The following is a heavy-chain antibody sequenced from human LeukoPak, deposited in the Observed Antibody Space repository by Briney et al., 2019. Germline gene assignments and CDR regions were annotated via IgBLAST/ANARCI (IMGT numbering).Heavy chain of an antibody. CDR2: ISYDGSNK. V-gene: IGHV3-30*19. Sequence: AGGSLRLSCIASGFTFSSYGLHWVRQAPGKGLEWVAVISYDGSNKYYADSVKGRFTISRDNSKNTLYLQMNSLRAEDTAVYYCASWVVVITRVHYWGQGTLVTVSS. CDR3: ASWVVVITRVHY. CDR1: GFTFSSYG. J-gene: IGHJ4*02. D-gene: IGHD3-22*01.